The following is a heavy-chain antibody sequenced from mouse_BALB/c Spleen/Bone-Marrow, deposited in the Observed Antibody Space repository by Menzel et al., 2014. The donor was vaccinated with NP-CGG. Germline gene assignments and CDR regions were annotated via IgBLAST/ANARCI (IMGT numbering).Heavy chain of an antibody. Sequence: VHVKQSGTVLARPGASVKMSCKASGYTFTSYWMHWVKQRPGQDLEWIGAIYPENSDTSYNQKFKGKAKLTAVTSTSTAYMELSSLTNEDSAVYYCTSDYDDYWGQGTTLTVSS. D-gene: IGHD2-4*01. J-gene: IGHJ2*01. CDR3: TSDYDDY. CDR1: GYTFTSYW. V-gene: IGHV1-5*01. CDR2: IYPENSDT.